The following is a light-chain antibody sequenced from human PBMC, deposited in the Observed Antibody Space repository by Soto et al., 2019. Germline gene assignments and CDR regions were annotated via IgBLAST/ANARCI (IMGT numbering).Light chain of an antibody. CDR1: QSTTEW. CDR3: QQYNPYSYS. Sequence: DIQMTQSPSTLSASIGDRVTITYRASQSTTEWLAWYQQKPGKAPKLLIYRTSSVESGVPSRFSGSGSGTEFTLTISSLQPDDFATYYCQQYNPYSYSFGQGTKLEIK. V-gene: IGKV1-5*03. CDR2: RTS. J-gene: IGKJ2*03.